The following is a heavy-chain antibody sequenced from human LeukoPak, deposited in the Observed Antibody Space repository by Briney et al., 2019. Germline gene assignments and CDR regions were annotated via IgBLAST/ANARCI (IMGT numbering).Heavy chain of an antibody. D-gene: IGHD1-14*01. CDR2: ISGSGSSK. Sequence: GGSLRLSCAASGFTFSGYVMSWVRQAPGKGLEWVSSISGSGSSKHYADSVKGQFTISRDNSKNTLYLQMNSLRAEDTAVYYCARASNWNHGDYWGQGTLVTVSS. CDR1: GFTFSGYV. J-gene: IGHJ4*02. V-gene: IGHV3-23*01. CDR3: ARASNWNHGDY.